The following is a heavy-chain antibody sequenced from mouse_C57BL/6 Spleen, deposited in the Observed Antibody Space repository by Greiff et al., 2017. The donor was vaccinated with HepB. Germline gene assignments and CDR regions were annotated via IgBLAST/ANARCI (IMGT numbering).Heavy chain of an antibody. CDR2: IYPGDGDT. V-gene: IGHV1-82*01. J-gene: IGHJ3*01. CDR3: ALYYGTD. CDR1: GYAFSSSW. D-gene: IGHD2-1*01. Sequence: QVQLQQSGPELVKPGASVKISCKASGYAFSSSWMNWVKQRPGKGLEWIGRIYPGDGDTNFNGKFKGKATLTADKSSSTAYMQLSSLTSEDSAVYFCALYYGTDWGQGTLVTVSA.